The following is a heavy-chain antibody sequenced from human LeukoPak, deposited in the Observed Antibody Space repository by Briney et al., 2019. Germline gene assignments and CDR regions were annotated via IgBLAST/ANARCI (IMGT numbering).Heavy chain of an antibody. J-gene: IGHJ4*02. Sequence: PGGSLRLSCAASGFTFSSYWMHWVRQAPGKGLVWVSCINSDGSSTSYADSVKGRFTISRDNAKNTLYLQMNSLRAEDTAVYYCARDYDGYNERFDYWGQGTLVTVSS. CDR1: GFTFSSYW. D-gene: IGHD3-16*01. CDR3: ARDYDGYNERFDY. CDR2: INSDGSST. V-gene: IGHV3-74*01.